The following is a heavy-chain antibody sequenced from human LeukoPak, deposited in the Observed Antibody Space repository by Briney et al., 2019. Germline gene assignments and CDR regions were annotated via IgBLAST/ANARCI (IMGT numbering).Heavy chain of an antibody. CDR1: GFTFSNYA. V-gene: IGHV3-15*01. CDR3: TTGDWVFDY. CDR2: IKSKTDGGTA. Sequence: GGALRLSCAASGFTFSNYALLWVGQAPGKGLEWVGRIKSKTDGGTADYAAPVKGRFTISRDDSKNTLYLQMNSLKTEDTAVYYCTTGDWVFDYWGRGTLVTVSS. D-gene: IGHD2-21*02. J-gene: IGHJ4*02.